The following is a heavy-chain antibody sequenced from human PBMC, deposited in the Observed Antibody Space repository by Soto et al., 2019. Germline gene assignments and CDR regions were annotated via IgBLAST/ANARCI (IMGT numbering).Heavy chain of an antibody. D-gene: IGHD3-10*01. V-gene: IGHV3-53*04. J-gene: IGHJ6*03. Sequence: GSLRLSCAVSGFAVRSNYMSWVRQAPGKGLEWVSVLYSDGTTYYADSVKGRFTISRHNSEDTLYLQMNSLKAEDTAVYYCTRPAWGLWFGYMDVWGKGTTVTVSS. CDR1: GFAVRSNY. CDR2: LYSDGTT. CDR3: TRPAWGLWFGYMDV.